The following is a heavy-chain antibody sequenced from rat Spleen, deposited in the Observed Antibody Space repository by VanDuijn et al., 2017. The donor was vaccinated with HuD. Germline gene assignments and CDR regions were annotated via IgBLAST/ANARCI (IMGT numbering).Heavy chain of an antibody. Sequence: EVQLVESGGGLVQPGRSLKLSCAASGFTFSNYDMAWVRQAPTKGLEWVASISPSGGSTYYRDSVKGRFTVSRDNARSTLYLQMDSLRSEDTATYYCASPSINYGGYYYVMDAWGQGASVTVSS. D-gene: IGHD1-11*01. CDR1: GFTFSNYD. J-gene: IGHJ4*01. V-gene: IGHV5-25*01. CDR2: ISPSGGST. CDR3: ASPSINYGGYYYVMDA.